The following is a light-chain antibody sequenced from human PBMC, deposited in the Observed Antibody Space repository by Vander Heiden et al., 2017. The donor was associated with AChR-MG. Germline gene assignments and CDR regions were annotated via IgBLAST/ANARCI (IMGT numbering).Light chain of an antibody. Sequence: DIVMTPSPPSLPVTSGEPASISCRSSQSLLHSNGYNYLDWYLQKPGQSPQLLIYLGSNRASGVPDRFSGSGSGTDFTLKISRVEAEDVGVYYCMQALQTPRTFGQGTKVEIK. V-gene: IGKV2-28*01. CDR1: QSLLHSNGYNY. CDR2: LGS. J-gene: IGKJ1*01. CDR3: MQALQTPRT.